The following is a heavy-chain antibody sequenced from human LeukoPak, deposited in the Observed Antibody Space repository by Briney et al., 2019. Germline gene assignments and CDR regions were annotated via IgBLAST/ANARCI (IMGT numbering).Heavy chain of an antibody. Sequence: GGSLRLSCVGSGFTFNAYVLSWVRQAPGKGPEWVANIKEDGSEKYYVDSVTGRFSISRDNAKNSLYLQMNSLRAEDTAVYYCARNTPMVPGNYFDYWGQGNVVTVSS. J-gene: IGHJ4*02. D-gene: IGHD5-18*01. CDR3: ARNTPMVPGNYFDY. CDR2: IKEDGSEK. V-gene: IGHV3-7*01. CDR1: GFTFNAYV.